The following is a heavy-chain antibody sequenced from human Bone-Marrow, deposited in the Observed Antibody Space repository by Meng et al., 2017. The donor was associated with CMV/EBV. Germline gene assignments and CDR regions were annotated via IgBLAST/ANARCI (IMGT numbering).Heavy chain of an antibody. CDR3: VRDLWL. Sequence: PGGSLRLSCAASGFTVSSNYMSWVRPAPGKGLEWVSVIYTNGGTDYGDSVKGRFTISRDKSKNTLYLQMSSLRVEDTAVYYCVRDLWLWGQGTLVTVSS. D-gene: IGHD5-12*01. J-gene: IGHJ4*02. V-gene: IGHV3-66*03. CDR1: GFTVSSNY. CDR2: IYTNGGT.